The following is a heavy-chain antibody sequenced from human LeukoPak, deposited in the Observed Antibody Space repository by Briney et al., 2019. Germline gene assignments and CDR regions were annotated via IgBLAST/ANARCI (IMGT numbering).Heavy chain of an antibody. CDR1: GFTFSSYW. J-gene: IGHJ6*03. Sequence: PGGSLRLSCAASGFTFSSYWMSWVRQAPGEGLEWVANIKQDGSEKYYVDSVKGRFTVSRDNAKNSLYLQMNSLRAEDTAVYYCARATWDPNYYYYMDVWGKGTTVTISS. CDR2: IKQDGSEK. V-gene: IGHV3-7*01. CDR3: ARATWDPNYYYYMDV. D-gene: IGHD1-26*01.